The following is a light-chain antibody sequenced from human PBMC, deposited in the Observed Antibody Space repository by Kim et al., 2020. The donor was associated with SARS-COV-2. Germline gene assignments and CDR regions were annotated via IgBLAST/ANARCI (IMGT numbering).Light chain of an antibody. CDR1: QSVNS. J-gene: IGKJ4*01. CDR2: DSS. Sequence: PGERVTLSCRASQSVNSLAWYQQKPGQAPRLLIYDSSNRATGIPARFSGSGSGTDFALTISSLEPEDCAVYFCQQRTNWPPVATFGGGTKV. V-gene: IGKV3-11*01. CDR3: QQRTNWPPVAT.